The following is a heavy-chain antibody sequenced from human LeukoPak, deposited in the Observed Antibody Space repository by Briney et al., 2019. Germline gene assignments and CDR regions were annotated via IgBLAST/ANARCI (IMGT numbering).Heavy chain of an antibody. CDR3: ARDRGAVAGFDY. V-gene: IGHV3-48*04. CDR1: GFTFSTYS. J-gene: IGHJ4*02. Sequence: GGSLRLPCAASGFTFSTYSMNWVRRAPGKGLEWVSYISSSSSIIYYADSVKGRFTISRDDAKNSLYLQMNSLRAEDTAVYYCARDRGAVAGFDYWGQGTLVTVSS. CDR2: ISSSSSII. D-gene: IGHD6-19*01.